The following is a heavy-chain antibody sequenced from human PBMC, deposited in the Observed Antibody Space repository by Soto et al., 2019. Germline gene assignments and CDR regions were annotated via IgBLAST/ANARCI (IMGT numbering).Heavy chain of an antibody. CDR1: GFTFTSSA. J-gene: IGHJ6*02. CDR3: AACGGDCYSYYYGMDV. CDR2: IVVGSGNT. V-gene: IGHV1-58*01. D-gene: IGHD2-21*02. Sequence: SVKVSCKASGFTFTSSAVQWVRQARGQRLEWIGWIVVGSGNTNYAQKFQERVTITRDMSTSTAYMELSSLRSEDTAVYYCAACGGDCYSYYYGMDVWGQGTTVTVSS.